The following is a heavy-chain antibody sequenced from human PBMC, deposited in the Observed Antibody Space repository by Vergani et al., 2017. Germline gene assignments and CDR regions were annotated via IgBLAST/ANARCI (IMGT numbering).Heavy chain of an antibody. V-gene: IGHV3-23*04. Sequence: EVQLVESGGGLVQPGGSLRLSCAASGFTFSSYAMSWVRQAPGKGLEWVSAISGSGCSTYYADSVKGRFTISRDNSKNTLYLQMNSLRAEDTAVYYCAKDLYDSSGYYYVTPLYWGQGTLVTVSS. CDR2: ISGSGCST. CDR1: GFTFSSYA. D-gene: IGHD3-22*01. CDR3: AKDLYDSSGYYYVTPLY. J-gene: IGHJ4*02.